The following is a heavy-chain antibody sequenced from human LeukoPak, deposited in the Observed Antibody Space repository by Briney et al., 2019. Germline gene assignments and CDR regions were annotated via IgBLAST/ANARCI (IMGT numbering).Heavy chain of an antibody. CDR3: AKDDIVIVPAAPKRSIAAAGMSYYFDY. D-gene: IGHD2-2*01. Sequence: GGSLRLSCAASGFTFSSYAMSWVRQAPGKGLEWVSAISGSGGSTYYADSVKGRFTISRDNSKNTLYLQMNSLRAEDTAVYYCAKDDIVIVPAAPKRSIAAAGMSYYFDYWGQGTLVTVSS. CDR1: GFTFSSYA. V-gene: IGHV3-23*01. CDR2: ISGSGGST. J-gene: IGHJ4*02.